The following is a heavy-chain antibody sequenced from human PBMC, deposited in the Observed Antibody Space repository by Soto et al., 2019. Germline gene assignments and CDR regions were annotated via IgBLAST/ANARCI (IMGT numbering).Heavy chain of an antibody. CDR1: GASITNFY. CDR2: IYTRGST. D-gene: IGHD3-16*01. J-gene: IGHJ4*02. CDR3: ARGGDYYFDS. V-gene: IGHV4-4*07. Sequence: SETLSLTCPVSGASITNFYWSWIRQSARKGLEWIGRIYTRGSTDYNPSLKSRVTVSIDTSKNQVSLTLSSVTAADTAVYYCARGGDYYFDSWGQGILVTVSS.